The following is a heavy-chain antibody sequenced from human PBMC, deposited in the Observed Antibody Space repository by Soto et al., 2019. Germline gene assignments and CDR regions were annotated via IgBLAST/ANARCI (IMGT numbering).Heavy chain of an antibody. CDR2: TKQDESEK. V-gene: IGHV3-7*01. CDR3: ARYGSGYSVY. Sequence: EVQLVESGGGLVQPGGSLRLSCAGSGFTFSSYWMSWLPQAPGKGLEWVANTKQDESEKYYVDSVKGRFTISRDNARNSLFLQMNSLRVEDTAIYSCARYGSGYSVYWGQGPLVTVSS. D-gene: IGHD3-22*01. J-gene: IGHJ4*02. CDR1: GFTFSSYW.